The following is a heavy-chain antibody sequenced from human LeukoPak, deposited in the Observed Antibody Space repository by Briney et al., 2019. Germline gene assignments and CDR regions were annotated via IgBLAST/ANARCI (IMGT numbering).Heavy chain of an antibody. V-gene: IGHV3-23*01. CDR1: GFTFNNYA. D-gene: IGHD1-26*01. J-gene: IGHJ4*02. Sequence: TWGSLSLSCAASGFTFNNYAMSWVRQPPGKGLEWVSTVSGSGAIAYYTDSDKGRFTISRDNSKNTLYLQMSSLTAKDTAVYYCAKDRSIGTYYTFDSWGQGTLVTVSS. CDR3: AKDRSIGTYYTFDS. CDR2: VSGSGAIA.